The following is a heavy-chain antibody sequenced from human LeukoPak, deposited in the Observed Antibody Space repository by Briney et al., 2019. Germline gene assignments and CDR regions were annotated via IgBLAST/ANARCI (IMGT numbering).Heavy chain of an antibody. Sequence: GGSLRLSCAVSGITLSNYGMSWVRQAPGKGLEWVSGISDSGGSTNYADSVKGRFTISGDNPKKTLYLQMNSLRAEDTAVYCCAKRGVVIRVILVGFHKEAYYFDSWGQGALVTVSS. CDR1: GITLSNYG. J-gene: IGHJ4*02. D-gene: IGHD3-22*01. CDR3: AKRGVVIRVILVGFHKEAYYFDS. V-gene: IGHV3-23*01. CDR2: ISDSGGST.